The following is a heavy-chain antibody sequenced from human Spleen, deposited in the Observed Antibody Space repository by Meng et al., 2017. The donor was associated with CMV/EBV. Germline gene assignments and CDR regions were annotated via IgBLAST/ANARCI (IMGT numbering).Heavy chain of an antibody. J-gene: IGHJ4*02. V-gene: IGHV3-30*02. CDR2: IRYDGTKN. CDR3: AKDRGEMGLFDY. Sequence: GESLKISCVASGFRFSTSGIHWVRQAPGKGLEWVAFIRYDGTKNYYADSVKGRFTISRDNSNSKLYLQMNSLRIDDTAVYYCAKDRGEMGLFDYWGQGTLVTVSS. CDR1: GFRFSTSG. D-gene: IGHD3-10*01.